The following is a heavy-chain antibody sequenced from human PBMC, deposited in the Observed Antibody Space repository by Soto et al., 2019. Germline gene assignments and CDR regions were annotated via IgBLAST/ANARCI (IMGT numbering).Heavy chain of an antibody. D-gene: IGHD5-18*01. CDR2: IYYSGST. J-gene: IGHJ3*02. CDR3: ARRYGKNAFDI. CDR1: GGSISSYY. V-gene: IGHV4-59*01. Sequence: SETLSLTCTVSGGSISSYYLSWIRQPPGKGLEWIGYIYYSGSTNYNPSLKSRVTISVDTSKNQFSLKLSSVTAADTAVYYCARRYGKNAFDIWGQGTTVTVSS.